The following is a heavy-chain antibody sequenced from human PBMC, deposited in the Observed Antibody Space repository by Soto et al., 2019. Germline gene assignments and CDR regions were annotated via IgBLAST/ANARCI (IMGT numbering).Heavy chain of an antibody. J-gene: IGHJ4*02. CDR3: AREGSSGSPDY. CDR1: GFNFSDYY. D-gene: IGHD3-22*01. CDR2: ISSSSRDT. Sequence: LRLSCAASGFNFSDYYMTWIRQAPGKGLEWISYISSSSRDTEYADSVKGRFMISRDNAKRSLSLQMNSLRAEDAAVYYCAREGSSGSPDYWGQGTLVTVS. V-gene: IGHV3-11*06.